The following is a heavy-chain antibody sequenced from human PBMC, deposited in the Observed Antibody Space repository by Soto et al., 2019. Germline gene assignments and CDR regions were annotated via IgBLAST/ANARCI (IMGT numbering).Heavy chain of an antibody. CDR3: ARDVPLNYYDGTFSYYALDV. D-gene: IGHD3-16*01. CDR2: IIPFFKAT. CDR1: GGTFSSHA. Sequence: SVKVSCKASGGTFSSHAISWVRQAPGQGLEWMGGIIPFFKATNYAQKFQGRVTITADDSTSTAYMDLYSLRSEDTAVYYCARDVPLNYYDGTFSYYALDVWGQGTTVTSP. V-gene: IGHV1-69*13. J-gene: IGHJ6*02.